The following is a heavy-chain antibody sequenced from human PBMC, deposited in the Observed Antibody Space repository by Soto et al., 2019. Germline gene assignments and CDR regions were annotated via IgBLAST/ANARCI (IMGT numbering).Heavy chain of an antibody. CDR3: ARRPHCSTDYYYYGMED. CDR2: IYPGDSDT. Sequence: GESLKISCQGSGYSFTTYWIAWVRQMPGKGLEWMGIIYPGDSDTRYSPSFQGQVTISADKSISTAYLQWSSLKASDTAMYYCARRPHCSTDYYYYGMEDWGQGTTVSVTS. CDR1: GYSFTTYW. V-gene: IGHV5-51*01. J-gene: IGHJ6*01. D-gene: IGHD3-10*02.